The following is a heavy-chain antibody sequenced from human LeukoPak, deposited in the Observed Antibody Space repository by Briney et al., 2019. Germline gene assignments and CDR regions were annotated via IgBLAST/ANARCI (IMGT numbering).Heavy chain of an antibody. CDR3: ARDIVVVPAFPPYYYGMDV. CDR1: VGTFSSYA. D-gene: IGHD2-2*01. CDR2: IIPIFGTA. Sequence: ATSVKVSCKASVGTFSSYAISWVRQAPGQGLEWMGGIIPIFGTANYAQKFQGRVTITADESTSTAYMELSSLRSEDTAVYYCARDIVVVPAFPPYYYGMDVWGKGTTVTVSS. J-gene: IGHJ6*04. V-gene: IGHV1-69*13.